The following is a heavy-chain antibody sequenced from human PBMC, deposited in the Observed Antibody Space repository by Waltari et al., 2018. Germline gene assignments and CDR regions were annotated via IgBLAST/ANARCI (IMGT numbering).Heavy chain of an antibody. CDR1: GYTFTGYY. Sequence: QVQLVQSGAEVKKPGASVKVSCKASGYTFTGYYIHWVRQAPGQGLEWMVWLDPKSGGTHFSQKFQDRVTMTRDTSIRTAYMELSRLKSDDTAVYYCARPRRYCTGGTCYSNWLDPWGQGTLVTVSS. D-gene: IGHD2-15*01. CDR2: LDPKSGGT. CDR3: ARPRRYCTGGTCYSNWLDP. V-gene: IGHV1-2*02. J-gene: IGHJ5*02.